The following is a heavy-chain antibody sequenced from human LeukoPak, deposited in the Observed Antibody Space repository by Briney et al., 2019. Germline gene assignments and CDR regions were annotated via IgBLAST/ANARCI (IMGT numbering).Heavy chain of an antibody. CDR2: IIPIFGTA. D-gene: IGHD6-13*01. J-gene: IGHJ6*03. V-gene: IGHV1-69*01. CDR3: ARGYSSSRRTYYYMDV. CDR1: GGTFSSYA. Sequence: ASVKVSCKASGGTFSSYAISWVRQAPGQGLEWMGGIIPIFGTANYAQKFQGRVTITADESTSTAYMELSSLRSEDTAVYYCARGYSSSRRTYYYMDVWGKGTTVTVSS.